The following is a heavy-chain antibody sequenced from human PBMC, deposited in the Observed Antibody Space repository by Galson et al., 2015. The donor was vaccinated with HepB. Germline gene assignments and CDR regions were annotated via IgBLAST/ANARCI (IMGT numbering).Heavy chain of an antibody. CDR2: INSDGSST. Sequence: SLRLSCAAYGFTFSSYRMHWVRQAPGKGLVWVSRINSDGSSTRYADSVKGRFSISRDNAKNTLYLQMNSLRAKDTAVYYCARDPFIVVAGTDAFDIWGQGTMVTVSS. CDR3: ARDPFIVVAGTDAFDI. CDR1: GFTFSSYR. D-gene: IGHD2-15*01. V-gene: IGHV3-74*01. J-gene: IGHJ3*02.